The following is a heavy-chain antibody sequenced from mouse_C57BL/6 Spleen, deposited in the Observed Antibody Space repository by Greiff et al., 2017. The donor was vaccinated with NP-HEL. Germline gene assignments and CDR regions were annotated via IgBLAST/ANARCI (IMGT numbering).Heavy chain of an antibody. V-gene: IGHV1-82*01. CDR1: GYAFSSSW. D-gene: IGHD1-1*01. CDR2: IYPGDGDT. J-gene: IGHJ2*01. Sequence: QVQLQQSGPELVKPGASVKISCKASGYAFSSSWMNWVKQRPGKGLEWIGRIYPGDGDTNYNGKFKGKATLTADKSSSTAYMQLSSLTSEDSAVYFCASIYYYGSSPFDYWGQGTTLTVSS. CDR3: ASIYYYGSSPFDY.